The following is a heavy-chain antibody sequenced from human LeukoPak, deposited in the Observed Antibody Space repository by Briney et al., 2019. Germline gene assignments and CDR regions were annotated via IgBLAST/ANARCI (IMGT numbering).Heavy chain of an antibody. CDR3: ARDYDLVAAGYYFDY. J-gene: IGHJ4*02. V-gene: IGHV3-30*04. D-gene: IGHD6-13*01. CDR1: GFTFSIYA. Sequence: GRSLRLSCAASGFTFSIYAMHWVRQAPGKGLEWVAVISYDGSNKYNADSVKGRFTMSRDNSKNTLYLQMNSLRAEDTAVYYCARDYDLVAAGYYFDYWGQGTLVTVSS. CDR2: ISYDGSNK.